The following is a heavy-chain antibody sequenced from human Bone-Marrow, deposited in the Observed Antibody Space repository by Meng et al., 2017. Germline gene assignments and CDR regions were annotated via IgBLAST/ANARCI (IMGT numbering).Heavy chain of an antibody. D-gene: IGHD7-27*01. CDR2: TYYKSRWHY. V-gene: IGHV6-1*01. CDR3: ARGTGVYFDY. CDR1: GESVSSNSVS. J-gene: IGHJ4*02. Sequence: SETLSLTCAISGESVSSNSVSWNWIRQSPSRGLEWLGRTYYKSRWHYEYAVSVKSRITINPDTSKNQFSLQLNSVTPEDTAVYYCARGTGVYFDYWGQGTLVTVSS.